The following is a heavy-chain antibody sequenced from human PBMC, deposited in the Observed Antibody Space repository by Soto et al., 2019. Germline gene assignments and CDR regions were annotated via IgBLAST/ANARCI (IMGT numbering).Heavy chain of an antibody. V-gene: IGHV6-1*01. CDR1: GDSVSSNSAA. CDR2: TYYRSKWYN. CDR3: ARDLGPYYYDSSGYYSVHDAFDI. Sequence: SQTLSLTCAISGDSVSSNSAAWNWIRQSPSRGLEWLGRTYYRSKWYNDYAVSVKSRITINPDTSKNQFSLQLNSVTPEDTAVYYCARDLGPYYYDSSGYYSVHDAFDIWGQGTRVTVSS. D-gene: IGHD3-22*01. J-gene: IGHJ3*02.